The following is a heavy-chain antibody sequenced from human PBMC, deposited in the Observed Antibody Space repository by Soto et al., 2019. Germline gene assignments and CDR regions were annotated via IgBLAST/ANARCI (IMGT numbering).Heavy chain of an antibody. CDR3: AGIGEDVYYGMDV. CDR1: GGSMRSYY. CDR2: IYSRGDT. V-gene: IGHV4-4*07. J-gene: IGHJ6*02. Sequence: PSETLSLTCSVSGGSMRSYYWNWLRQPAGKGLEWIGRIYSRGDTNYNPSVKSRVTMTVDTSKNEFSLRLNSVTAADTAVYYCAGIGEDVYYGMDVWGQGTTVTVSS. D-gene: IGHD2-21*01.